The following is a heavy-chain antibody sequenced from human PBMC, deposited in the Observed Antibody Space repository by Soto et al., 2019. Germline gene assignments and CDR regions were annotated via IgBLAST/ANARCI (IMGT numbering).Heavy chain of an antibody. CDR1: GFTFSSYG. V-gene: IGHV3-33*01. D-gene: IGHD1-26*01. CDR3: ARERVYSGSHGTLDY. Sequence: QVQLVESGGGVVQPGRSLRLSCAASGFTFSSYGMHWVRQAPGKGLEWVAVIWYDGSNKYYADSVKGRFTISRDNSKNTLYLQMNSLRAEDTAVYYCARERVYSGSHGTLDYWGQGTLVTVSS. J-gene: IGHJ4*02. CDR2: IWYDGSNK.